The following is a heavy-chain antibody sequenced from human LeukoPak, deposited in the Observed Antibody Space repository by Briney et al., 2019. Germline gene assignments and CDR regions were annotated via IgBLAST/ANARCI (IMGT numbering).Heavy chain of an antibody. CDR3: ARESGYVSGYYYYYYMDV. CDR2: ISSNGGST. V-gene: IGHV3-64*01. J-gene: IGHJ6*03. CDR1: GFTFSSYA. Sequence: PGGSLRLSCAASGFTFSSYAMHWVRQAPGKGLEYVSAISSNGGSTYYANTVKGRFTISRDNSKNTLYLQLGSLRAEDMAVYYCARESGYVSGYYYYYYMDVWGKGTTVTVSS. D-gene: IGHD5-12*01.